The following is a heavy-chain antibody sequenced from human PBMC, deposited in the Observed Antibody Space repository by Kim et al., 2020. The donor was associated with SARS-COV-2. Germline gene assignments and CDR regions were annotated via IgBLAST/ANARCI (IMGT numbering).Heavy chain of an antibody. D-gene: IGHD3-22*01. V-gene: IGHV1-69*06. CDR1: GGTFSSYA. J-gene: IGHJ5*02. Sequence: SVKVSCKASGGTFSSYAISWVRQAPGQGLEWMGGIIPIFGTANYAQKFQGRVTITADKSTSTAYMELSSLRSEDTAVYYCASTNYYDSSGYYYDHGWFDPWGQGTLVTVSS. CDR3: ASTNYYDSSGYYYDHGWFDP. CDR2: IIPIFGTA.